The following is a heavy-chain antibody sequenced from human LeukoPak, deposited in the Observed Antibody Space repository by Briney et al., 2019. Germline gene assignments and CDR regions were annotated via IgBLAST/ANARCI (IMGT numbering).Heavy chain of an antibody. J-gene: IGHJ4*02. V-gene: IGHV4-34*01. CDR2: INHSGST. CDR3: ARGGNYSSSSSSMTDY. Sequence: SETLSLTCAVYGGSFSGYYWSWIRQPPGKGLEWIGEINHSGSTNYNPSLKSRVTISVDTSKNQFSLKLSSVTAADTAVYYCARGGNYSSSSSSMTDYWGQGTLVTVSS. D-gene: IGHD6-13*01. CDR1: GGSFSGYY.